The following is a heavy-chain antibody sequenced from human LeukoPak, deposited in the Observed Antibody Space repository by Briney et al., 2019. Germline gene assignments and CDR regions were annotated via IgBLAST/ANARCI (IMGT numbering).Heavy chain of an antibody. CDR2: IKQDESEK. D-gene: IGHD6-19*01. V-gene: IGHV3-7*01. Sequence: GGSLRLSCAASGFTFNSHWMNWVRQAPGKGLEWVANIKQDESEKYYVDSVKGRFTITRDNAKNLLYLQMNSLRADDTAVYYCARDHTVGQWPTHFDYWGKGTLVTVSS. CDR1: GFTFNSHW. J-gene: IGHJ4*02. CDR3: ARDHTVGQWPTHFDY.